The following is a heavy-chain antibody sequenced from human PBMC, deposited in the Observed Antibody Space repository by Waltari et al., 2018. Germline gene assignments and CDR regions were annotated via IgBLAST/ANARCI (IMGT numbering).Heavy chain of an antibody. D-gene: IGHD2-2*01. Sequence: QVQLQESGPGLVKPSETLSLTCTVSGGSISRYYWSLIRQPPGKGLEWIGYIYYSGSTNYNPSLKSRVTISVDTSKNQFSLKLSSVTAADTAVYYCARDGDAYCSSTSCYAEAFDIWGQGTMVTVSS. J-gene: IGHJ3*02. V-gene: IGHV4-59*01. CDR3: ARDGDAYCSSTSCYAEAFDI. CDR2: IYYSGST. CDR1: GGSISRYY.